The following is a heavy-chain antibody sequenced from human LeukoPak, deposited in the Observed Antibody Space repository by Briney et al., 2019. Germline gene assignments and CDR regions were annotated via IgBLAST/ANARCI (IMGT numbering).Heavy chain of an antibody. Sequence: GRSLRLSCAASGFTFSNAWMSWVRQAPGKGLEWVGRIKSKTDGGTTDYAAPVKGRFTISRDDSKNTLYLQMNSLKTEDTAVYYCTTTYYDYVWGSYRYVDYWGQGTLVTVSS. D-gene: IGHD3-16*02. CDR3: TTTYYDYVWGSYRYVDY. CDR1: GFTFSNAW. J-gene: IGHJ4*02. V-gene: IGHV3-15*01. CDR2: IKSKTDGGTT.